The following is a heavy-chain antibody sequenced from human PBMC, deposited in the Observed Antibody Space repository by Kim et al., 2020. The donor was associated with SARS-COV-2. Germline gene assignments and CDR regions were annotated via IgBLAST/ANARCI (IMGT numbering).Heavy chain of an antibody. CDR3: ARVGSTLYWYFDL. CDR2: ISYTGST. CDR1: GGSISNYY. V-gene: IGHV4-59*01. J-gene: IGHJ2*01. D-gene: IGHD1-1*01. Sequence: SETLSLTCTVSGGSISNYYWSWIRQPPGKGLEWIGYISYTGSTNYNPSLKSRVTISLDTSKNQFSLKLSSVTAADTAVYYCARVGSTLYWYFDLWGRGTLVTVSS.